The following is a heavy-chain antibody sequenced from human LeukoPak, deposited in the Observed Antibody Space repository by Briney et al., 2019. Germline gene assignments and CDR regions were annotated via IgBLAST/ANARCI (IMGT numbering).Heavy chain of an antibody. D-gene: IGHD2-15*01. Sequence: SVKVSCKASGGTFSSYAISWVRQAPGQGLEWMGGIIPIFGTANYAQKFQGRVTITADESTSTAYMELSSLRSEDTAVYYCARDSKLRMHYYYYYGMDVWGQGTTVTVSS. V-gene: IGHV1-69*13. CDR3: ARDSKLRMHYYYYYGMDV. CDR2: IIPIFGTA. CDR1: GGTFSSYA. J-gene: IGHJ6*02.